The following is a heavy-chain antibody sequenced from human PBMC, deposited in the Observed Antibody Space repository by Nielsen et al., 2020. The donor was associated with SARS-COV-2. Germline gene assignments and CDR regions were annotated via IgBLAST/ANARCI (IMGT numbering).Heavy chain of an antibody. CDR3: ARDWSRAFDV. CDR2: IKPDGSEK. J-gene: IGHJ3*01. Sequence: GGSLRLSCAASGFTFSSLWMSWVRQVPGKGLEWVADIKPDGSEKVYVDSVKGRFTISRDNAKNSRSLQMNSLRVEDTAVYYCARDWSRAFDVWGQGTMVTVSS. CDR1: GFTFSSLW. V-gene: IGHV3-7*01.